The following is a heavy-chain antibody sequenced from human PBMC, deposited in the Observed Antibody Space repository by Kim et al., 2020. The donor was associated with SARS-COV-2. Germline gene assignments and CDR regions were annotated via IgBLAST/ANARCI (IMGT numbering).Heavy chain of an antibody. CDR2: ISGSGTHK. Sequence: GGSLRLSCAVSGFTFDTNAMSWVRQAPGRGLEWVSSISGSGTHKYYADSVKGRFTSSSDNSKNTVYLQMNSLRAEDTALYYCAKDIHASGSLLPYYFD. V-gene: IGHV3-23*01. CDR3: AKDIHASGSLLPYYFD. J-gene: IGHJ4*01. CDR1: GFTFDTNA. D-gene: IGHD3-10*01.